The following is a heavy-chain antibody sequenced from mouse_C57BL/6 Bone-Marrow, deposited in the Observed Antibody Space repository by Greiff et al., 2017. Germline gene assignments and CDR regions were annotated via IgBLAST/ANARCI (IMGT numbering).Heavy chain of an antibody. CDR3: ASPRQLRQYYFDY. CDR2: IYPGDGDT. J-gene: IGHJ2*01. CDR1: GYAFRSSW. V-gene: IGHV1-82*01. D-gene: IGHD3-2*02. Sequence: QVQLQQSGPELVKPGASVKISCKASGYAFRSSWMNWVKQRPGKGLEWIGRIYPGDGDTNYNGKFKGKATLTADKSSSTAYMQLSSLTSEDSAVYFCASPRQLRQYYFDYWGQGTTLTVSS.